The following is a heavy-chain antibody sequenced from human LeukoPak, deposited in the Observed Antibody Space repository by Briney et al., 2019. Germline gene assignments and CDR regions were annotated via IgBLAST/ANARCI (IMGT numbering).Heavy chain of an antibody. CDR2: ISWNSGSI. Sequence: PGGSLRLSCAASGFTFDDYAMHWVRQAPGKGLEWVSGISWNSGSIGYADSVKGRFTISRDNAKNSLYLQMNSLRAEDTALYYCAKDTHYGGNSAGYYFDYWGQGTLVTVSS. V-gene: IGHV3-9*01. CDR3: AKDTHYGGNSAGYYFDY. D-gene: IGHD4-23*01. CDR1: GFTFDDYA. J-gene: IGHJ4*02.